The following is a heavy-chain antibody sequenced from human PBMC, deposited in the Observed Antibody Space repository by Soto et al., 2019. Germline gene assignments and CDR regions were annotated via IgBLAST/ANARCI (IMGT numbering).Heavy chain of an antibody. CDR1: GHTFTEIS. Sequence: QVQLVQSGAEVKKPGASVKVSCKVSGHTFTEISIHWVRQAPGKGLEWMGGSEPEEGETIYAQKLQGRVTMTEDASTGTAYMELSSLRSEDTAVYYCATGIIMVVATDDTFDIWGQGTMVTVSS. CDR3: ATGIIMVVATDDTFDI. D-gene: IGHD2-15*01. J-gene: IGHJ3*02. V-gene: IGHV1-24*01. CDR2: SEPEEGET.